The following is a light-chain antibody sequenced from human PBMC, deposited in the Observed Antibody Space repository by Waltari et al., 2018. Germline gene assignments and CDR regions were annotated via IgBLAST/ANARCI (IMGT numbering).Light chain of an antibody. CDR2: AAS. J-gene: IGKJ3*01. CDR3: QQSFDSVFT. V-gene: IGKV1-39*01. Sequence: IQLTQSPSSLSPSVGDRVTITCRAGRTVSTYLNWYQQKPGKAPNLLISAASILQSGVPSRVSGSGSGTEFSLTIASLQPEDSATYYCQQSFDSVFTFGPGTTVNV. CDR1: RTVSTY.